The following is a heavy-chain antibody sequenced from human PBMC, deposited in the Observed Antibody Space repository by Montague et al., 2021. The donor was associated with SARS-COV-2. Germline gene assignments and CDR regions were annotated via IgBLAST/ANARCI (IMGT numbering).Heavy chain of an antibody. CDR1: GDSISNYS. V-gene: IGHV4-59*08. Sequence: SETLSLTCSVFGDSISNYSWSWIRQSPGKGLEWIGYIYYSGITNYNPSLTSRATISVDTSKNQFSLTLTSVTAADTAVYYCARHLMVTTVTSHMYHYDMDVWGQGTTVTVSS. CDR2: IYYSGIT. D-gene: IGHD4-11*01. CDR3: ARHLMVTTVTSHMYHYDMDV. J-gene: IGHJ6*02.